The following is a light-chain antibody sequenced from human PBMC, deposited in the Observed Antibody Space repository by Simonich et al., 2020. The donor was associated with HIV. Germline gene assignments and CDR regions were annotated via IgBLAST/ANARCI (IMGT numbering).Light chain of an antibody. V-gene: IGKV3-15*01. J-gene: IGKJ3*01. CDR2: YAS. CDR3: QQYNNWPSPFT. Sequence: EIVMTQSPATLSVSPGERATLSCRASPNIAGNLAWYQHKPGQAPRLLIYYASTRATGVPARFSGSGFGTDFTLTISSMQSEDFAVYYCQQYNNWPSPFTFGPGTEVDIK. CDR1: PNIAGN.